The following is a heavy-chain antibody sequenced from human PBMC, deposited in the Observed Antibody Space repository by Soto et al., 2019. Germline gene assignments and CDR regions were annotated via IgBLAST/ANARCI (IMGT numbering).Heavy chain of an antibody. D-gene: IGHD4-17*01. CDR2: VSGRGGST. CDR1: GFTFNHYA. CDR3: AKDSTVTTSLYFYYYGVDV. J-gene: IGHJ6*02. V-gene: IGHV3-23*01. Sequence: VQLLESGGGLVQPGGSLRLACTASGFTFNHYAMSWVRQAPGKGLEWVSAVSGRGGSTKYADSVKGRFIISRDNSNSTLYLQMDSLRGEDTAVYYCAKDSTVTTSLYFYYYGVDVWGQGPTVTVSS.